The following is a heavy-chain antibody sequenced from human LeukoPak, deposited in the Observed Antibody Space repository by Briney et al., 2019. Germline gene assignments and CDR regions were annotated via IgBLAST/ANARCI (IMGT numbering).Heavy chain of an antibody. CDR3: VSFYETY. Sequence: GGSLRLSCAASGNYWMHWVRQAPGKGLVWVSHINGDGSWTTYADSVKGRFTISKDNAKNTVYLQMNNLRAEDTAVYYCVSFYETYWGRGTLVTVS. CDR2: INGDGSWT. V-gene: IGHV3-74*01. CDR1: GNYW. J-gene: IGHJ4*02. D-gene: IGHD2-2*01.